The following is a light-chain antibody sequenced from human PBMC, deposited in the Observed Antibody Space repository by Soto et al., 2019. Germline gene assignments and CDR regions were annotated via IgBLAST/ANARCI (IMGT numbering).Light chain of an antibody. Sequence: QSALTQPASVSGSPGQSITISCTGTSSDVGDYDYVSWYQQHPGEAPKLMIYDVSNRPSGVSNRFSGSKSGNTASLTISGLLAEDEADYYCSSYTGTIYPVVFGTGTKVTVL. CDR1: SSDVGDYDY. V-gene: IGLV2-14*01. J-gene: IGLJ1*01. CDR2: DVS. CDR3: SSYTGTIYPVV.